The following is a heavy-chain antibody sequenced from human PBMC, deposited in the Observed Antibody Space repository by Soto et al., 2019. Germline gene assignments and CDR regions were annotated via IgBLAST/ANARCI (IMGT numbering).Heavy chain of an antibody. Sequence: QVQLVQSGAEVKKPGSSVKVSCKASGGTFSRYGISGVRQAPGQGLEWMGGIIPIFGTENYAQKFQGRVTITADESTSTAYMELSSLRSEDTAVYYCARGGEVSDYYGMDGWGQGTTFTVSS. D-gene: IGHD3-16*01. CDR2: IIPIFGTE. V-gene: IGHV1-69*12. J-gene: IGHJ6*02. CDR1: GGTFSRYG. CDR3: ARGGEVSDYYGMDG.